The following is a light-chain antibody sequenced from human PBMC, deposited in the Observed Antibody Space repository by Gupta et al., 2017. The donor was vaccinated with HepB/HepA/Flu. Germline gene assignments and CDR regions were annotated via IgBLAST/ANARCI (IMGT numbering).Light chain of an antibody. Sequence: DIQMTQSPSTLSASVGDRVTITCRASQNISRWLAWYQQKPGKAPNLLIYKAATLESGVPSTFSGSGSGTECTLTISSLQPHDFATYYCQQYNSYPCSFGQGTKLEIK. J-gene: IGKJ2*04. CDR1: QNISRW. V-gene: IGKV1-5*03. CDR2: KAA. CDR3: QQYNSYPCS.